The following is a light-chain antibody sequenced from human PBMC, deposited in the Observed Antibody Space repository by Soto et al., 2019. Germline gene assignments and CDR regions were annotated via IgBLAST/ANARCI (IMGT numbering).Light chain of an antibody. Sequence: DIVMTQSPDSLAVSLGERATINCKSSQSVLYSSTNKNYLAWYQQKPGQPPKLLIYWASTRESGVPDRFSGSGSGTEFTLTISSLQAEDVAVYYCQQYYSTPLTFGQGTRLEIK. CDR3: QQYYSTPLT. CDR1: QSVLYSSTNKNY. V-gene: IGKV4-1*01. J-gene: IGKJ5*01. CDR2: WAS.